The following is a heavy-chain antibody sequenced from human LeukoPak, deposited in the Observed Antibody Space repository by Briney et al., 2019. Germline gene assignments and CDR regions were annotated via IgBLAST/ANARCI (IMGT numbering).Heavy chain of an antibody. Sequence: TPSETLSLTCTVSGASIRSGDYYWSWIRQPPGKGLEWIGYIYDSGSTYYNPSLKSRVTISVDTSKNQFSLKLSSVTAADTAVYYCARGSESPGSGTNLGPFDYWGQGTLVTVSS. D-gene: IGHD1-26*01. CDR3: ARGSESPGSGTNLGPFDY. V-gene: IGHV4-30-4*01. CDR1: GASIRSGDYY. CDR2: IYDSGST. J-gene: IGHJ4*02.